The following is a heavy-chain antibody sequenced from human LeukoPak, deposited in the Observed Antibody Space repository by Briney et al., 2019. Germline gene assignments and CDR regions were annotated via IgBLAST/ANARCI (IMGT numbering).Heavy chain of an antibody. V-gene: IGHV4-39*07. J-gene: IGHJ3*02. Sequence: SETLSLTCNVSGASVSSTNYLWGWIRQTPGKGLEWIGTMSYSGSIYYQPSLRSRVTISVDTSKNQFSLKLSSVPAADTAVYYCAREGGVWFGENAFDIWGQGTMVTVSS. D-gene: IGHD3-10*01. CDR3: AREGGVWFGENAFDI. CDR1: GASVSSTNYL. CDR2: MSYSGSI.